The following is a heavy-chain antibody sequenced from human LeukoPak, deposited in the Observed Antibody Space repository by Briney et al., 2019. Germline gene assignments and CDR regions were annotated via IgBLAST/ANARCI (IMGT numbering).Heavy chain of an antibody. CDR1: GFTFSSYA. D-gene: IGHD5-24*01. V-gene: IGHV3-23*01. Sequence: GGSLRLSCAASGFTFSSYAMSWVRQAPGRGLEWVSAIIGSGGSTYYADSVKGRFTITRDNSKNTLYLQMNSLGAEDTAVYYCAKDNNGYNYPSCFDYWGQGTLVTVSS. J-gene: IGHJ4*02. CDR3: AKDNNGYNYPSCFDY. CDR2: IIGSGGST.